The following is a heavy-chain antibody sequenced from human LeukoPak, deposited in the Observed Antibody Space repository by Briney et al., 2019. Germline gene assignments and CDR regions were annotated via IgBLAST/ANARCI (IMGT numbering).Heavy chain of an antibody. V-gene: IGHV4-31*03. CDR3: ARAAGAFGVVIGGFDY. CDR1: GGSISSGDYY. Sequence: SQTLSLTCTVSGGSISSGDYYWSWIRQHPGKGLEWIGYIYYSGSTYYNPSLKSRVTISVDTSKNQFSLKLSSVTAADTAVYYCARAAGAFGVVIGGFDYWGQGTTVTVSS. J-gene: IGHJ4*03. D-gene: IGHD3-3*01. CDR2: IYYSGST.